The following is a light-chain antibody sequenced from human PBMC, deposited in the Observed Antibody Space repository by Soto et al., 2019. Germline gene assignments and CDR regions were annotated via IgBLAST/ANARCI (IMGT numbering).Light chain of an antibody. CDR3: QQRSNWPLT. V-gene: IGKV3-11*01. CDR1: QSVGSY. Sequence: EIVLTQSQATLSLSPGERATLSCRASQSVGSYLAWYQRRPGQAPRLLIYDASSRVAGIPARLSGSGSGTDFTLTISSLEPEDFAVYYCQQRSNWPLTFGGGTNIEIK. CDR2: DAS. J-gene: IGKJ4*01.